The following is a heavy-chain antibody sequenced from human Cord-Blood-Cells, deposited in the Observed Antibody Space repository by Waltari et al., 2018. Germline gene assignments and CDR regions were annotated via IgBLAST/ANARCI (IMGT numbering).Heavy chain of an antibody. D-gene: IGHD2-2*01. CDR3: ARGRGYCSSTSCYFAFDI. Sequence: QVQLQQWGAGLLKPSETLSLTCAVYGGSFSGYYWSWIRQPPGKGLEWIGEINHRGSTNYNPSLKSRVTISVDTFKNQFSLKLSSVTAADTAVYYCARGRGYCSSTSCYFAFDIWGQGTMVTVSS. V-gene: IGHV4-34*01. J-gene: IGHJ3*02. CDR2: INHRGST. CDR1: GGSFSGYY.